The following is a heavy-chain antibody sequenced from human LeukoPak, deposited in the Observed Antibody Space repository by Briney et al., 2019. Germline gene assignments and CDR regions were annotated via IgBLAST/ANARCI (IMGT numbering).Heavy chain of an antibody. J-gene: IGHJ4*02. Sequence: ASVKVSCKASGYTFTSYGISWVRQAPGQGLEWMGWISAYNGNTNYAQKLQGGVTMTTDTSTSTAYMELRSLRSDDTAVYYCAREFDILTGYSPLYYFDYWGQGTLVTVSS. V-gene: IGHV1-18*04. D-gene: IGHD3-9*01. CDR1: GYTFTSYG. CDR3: AREFDILTGYSPLYYFDY. CDR2: ISAYNGNT.